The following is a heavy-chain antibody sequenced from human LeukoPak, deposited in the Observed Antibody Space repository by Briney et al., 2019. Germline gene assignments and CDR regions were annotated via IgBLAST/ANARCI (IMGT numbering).Heavy chain of an antibody. Sequence: PGGSLRLSCAASGFTFSSYGMSWVRQAPGKGLEWVSDITGSGGNTYYADSVKGRFTISRDNSKNTLFLQMNSLRAEDTAVYYCARGLSRNWNYEPLYNWFDPWGQGTLVTVSS. V-gene: IGHV3-23*01. CDR2: ITGSGGNT. D-gene: IGHD1-7*01. CDR1: GFTFSSYG. CDR3: ARGLSRNWNYEPLYNWFDP. J-gene: IGHJ5*02.